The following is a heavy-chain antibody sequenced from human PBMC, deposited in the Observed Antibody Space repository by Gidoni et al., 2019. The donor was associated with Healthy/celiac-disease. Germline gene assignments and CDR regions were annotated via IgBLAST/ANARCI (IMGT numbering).Heavy chain of an antibody. Sequence: EVQLVESGGGLVTPGGSLRLYCAASGFTFSSYSMNWVRQAPGKGLEWVSAISIIMSYINYADSVKGRFTISRDNAKNSLYLQMNSLRAEDTAVYYCARYRRFIGFGPGAFDIWGQGTMVTVSS. CDR2: ISIIMSYI. CDR3: ARYRRFIGFGPGAFDI. CDR1: GFTFSSYS. J-gene: IGHJ3*02. V-gene: IGHV3-21*01. D-gene: IGHD3-3*01.